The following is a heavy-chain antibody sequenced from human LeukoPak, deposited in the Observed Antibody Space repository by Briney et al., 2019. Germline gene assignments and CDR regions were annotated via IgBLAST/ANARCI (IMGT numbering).Heavy chain of an antibody. J-gene: IGHJ4*02. V-gene: IGHV3-9*01. CDR2: ISWNSGSI. D-gene: IGHD6-19*01. CDR1: GFTFDDYA. CDR3: AKDIFRTEAVAGTGHDY. Sequence: PGGSLRLSCAASGFTFDDYAMHWVRQAPGKGLEWVSGISWNSGSIGYADSVKGRFTISRDNAKNSLYLQMNSLRAEDTALYYCAKDIFRTEAVAGTGHDYWGQGTLVTVSS.